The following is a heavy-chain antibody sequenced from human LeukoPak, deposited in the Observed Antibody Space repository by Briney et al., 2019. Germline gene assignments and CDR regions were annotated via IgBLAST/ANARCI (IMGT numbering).Heavy chain of an antibody. CDR3: ASQSIVLMVYAISNAFDI. V-gene: IGHV1-2*06. Sequence: GASVKVSCKASGYAFPGYYMHWVRQAPGQGPEWMGRINPNSGGTNYAQKFQGRVTMTRDTSISTAYMELSRLRSDDTAVYYCASQSIVLMVYAISNAFDIWGQGTMVTVSS. D-gene: IGHD2-8*01. CDR1: GYAFPGYY. J-gene: IGHJ3*02. CDR2: INPNSGGT.